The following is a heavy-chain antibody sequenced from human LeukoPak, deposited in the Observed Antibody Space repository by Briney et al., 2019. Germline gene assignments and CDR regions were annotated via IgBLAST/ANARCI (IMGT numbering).Heavy chain of an antibody. J-gene: IGHJ4*02. CDR3: ARDLRAYRYFDY. CDR2: IYYSGST. D-gene: IGHD3-16*02. CDR1: GGSVSSGGYY. Sequence: SETLSLTCTVFGGSVSSGGYYWSWIRQHPGKGLEWIGYIYYSGSTYYNPSLKSRVTISVDTSKNQFSLKLSSVTAADTAVYYCARDLRAYRYFDYWGQGTLVTVSS. V-gene: IGHV4-31*03.